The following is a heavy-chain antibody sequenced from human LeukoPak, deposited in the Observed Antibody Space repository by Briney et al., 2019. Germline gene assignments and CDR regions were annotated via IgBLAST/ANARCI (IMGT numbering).Heavy chain of an antibody. CDR3: TSECVQLGRHLWFDP. CDR1: GDTLSSNNAA. V-gene: IGHV6-1*01. Sequence: SQTLSLTSAISGDTLSSNNAASNWTRQSPSRGLEWLGRTYYRSKWYNDYAVSVKSRITINPDTSKNQFSLQLNSVTPEDTALYYCTSECVQLGRHLWFDPWGQGTLVTVSS. J-gene: IGHJ5*02. CDR2: TYYRSKWYN. D-gene: IGHD1-1*01.